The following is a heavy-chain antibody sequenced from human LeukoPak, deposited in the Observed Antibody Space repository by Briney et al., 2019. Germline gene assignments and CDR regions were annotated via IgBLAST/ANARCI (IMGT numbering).Heavy chain of an antibody. Sequence: GGSLRLSCAASGFTFSSYGMHWVRQAPGKGLEWVAVISYDGSNKYYADSVKGRFTISRDNSKNTLYLQMNSLRAEDTAVYYCAKGHDYGDYDYWGQGTRVTVSS. V-gene: IGHV3-30*18. D-gene: IGHD4-17*01. CDR1: GFTFSSYG. CDR3: AKGHDYGDYDY. J-gene: IGHJ4*02. CDR2: ISYDGSNK.